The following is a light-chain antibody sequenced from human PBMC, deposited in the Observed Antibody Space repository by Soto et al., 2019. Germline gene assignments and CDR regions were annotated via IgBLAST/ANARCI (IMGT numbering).Light chain of an antibody. CDR1: QSVSSY. Sequence: EIVLTQSPATLSLSPGERATLSCRASQSVSSYLAWYQQKPGQAPRLLIYDASNRATGIPARFSGSGSGTDFTLTISSLEPEYFAVYYCQQRGTWPRTFGQGTKVDI. CDR2: DAS. CDR3: QQRGTWPRT. J-gene: IGKJ1*01. V-gene: IGKV3-11*01.